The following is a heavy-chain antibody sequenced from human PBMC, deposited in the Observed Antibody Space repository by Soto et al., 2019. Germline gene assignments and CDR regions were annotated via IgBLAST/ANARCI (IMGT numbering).Heavy chain of an antibody. CDR3: ARGDSGSYFWLGAFDI. Sequence: TLSLTCTVSGGSISSYYWSWIRQPPGKGLEWIGYIYYSGSTNYNPSLKSRVTISVDTSKNQFSLKLSSVTAADTAVYYCARGDSGSYFWLGAFDIWGQGTMVTVSS. CDR1: GGSISSYY. D-gene: IGHD1-26*01. V-gene: IGHV4-59*01. CDR2: IYYSGST. J-gene: IGHJ3*02.